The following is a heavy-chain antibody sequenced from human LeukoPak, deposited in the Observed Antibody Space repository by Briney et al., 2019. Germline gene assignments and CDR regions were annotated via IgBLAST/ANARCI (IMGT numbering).Heavy chain of an antibody. CDR2: MNPNSGNT. V-gene: IGHV1-8*01. CDR3: ARVRNYDSSGYYSNYYYYGMDV. CDR1: GYTFTSYD. Sequence: PEASVKASCKASGYTFTSYDINWVRQATGQGLEWMGWMNPNSGNTGYAQKFQGRVTMTRNTSISTAYMELSSLRSEDTAVYYCARVRNYDSSGYYSNYYYYGMDVWGQGTTVTVSS. D-gene: IGHD3-22*01. J-gene: IGHJ6*02.